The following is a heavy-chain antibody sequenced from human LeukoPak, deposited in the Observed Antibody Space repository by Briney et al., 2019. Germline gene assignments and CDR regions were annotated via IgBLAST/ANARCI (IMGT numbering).Heavy chain of an antibody. CDR3: ARGEGSGSYYKYYFDY. D-gene: IGHD3-10*01. V-gene: IGHV4-34*01. Sequence: LGAPSLSCAVYGGSFSGYFWCWIRQPPGEGLEWMGEINHSGSTNYNPSLKSRVTISVDTSKNQFSLKLSSVTAADTAVYYCARGEGSGSYYKYYFDYWGQGTLVTVSS. CDR2: INHSGST. J-gene: IGHJ4*02. CDR1: GGSFSGYF.